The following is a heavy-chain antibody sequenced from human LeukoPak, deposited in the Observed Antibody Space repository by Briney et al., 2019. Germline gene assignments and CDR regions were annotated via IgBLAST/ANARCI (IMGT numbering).Heavy chain of an antibody. CDR2: IYNSGST. J-gene: IGHJ4*02. V-gene: IGHV4-59*08. D-gene: IGHD6-13*01. CDR3: ARHEAAALSSLDY. CDR1: GGSISGSY. Sequence: SETLSLTCTVSGGSISGSYWSWIRQPPGKGLEWIGYIYNSGSTNHNPSLKSRVAISVDTSKNQFSLKLSSVTAADTAVYYCARHEAAALSSLDYWGQGTLVTVPS.